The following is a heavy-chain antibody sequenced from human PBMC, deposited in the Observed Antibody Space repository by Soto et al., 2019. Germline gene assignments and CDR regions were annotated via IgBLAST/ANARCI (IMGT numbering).Heavy chain of an antibody. V-gene: IGHV1-18*01. CDR3: VRCYCSVGSCYACWHFDL. CDR1: GYTFSDYA. Sequence: QVQLVQSGDEVKKPGASVKVSCQASGYTFSDYAISWVRQAPGQGLEWMGWISASTRNTDQAQNFQGRVIMTLDTSTDTAYMELRNLRSADTAVYYCVRCYCSVGSCYACWHFDLWGRGTLVTVSS. CDR2: ISASTRNT. D-gene: IGHD2-15*01. J-gene: IGHJ2*01.